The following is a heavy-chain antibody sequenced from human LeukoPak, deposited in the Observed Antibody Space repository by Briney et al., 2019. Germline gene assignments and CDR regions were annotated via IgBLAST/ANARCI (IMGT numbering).Heavy chain of an antibody. D-gene: IGHD6-13*01. J-gene: IGHJ5*02. V-gene: IGHV1-18*01. CDR3: ARDRFGPYSIPDNWFDP. CDR1: GYTFTSYG. CDR2: ISAYNGNT. Sequence: GASVKVSCKASGYTFTSYGISWVRQPPGQGLEWMGWISAYNGNTNYAQKLQGRVTMTTDTSTSTAYMELRSLRSDDTAVYYCARDRFGPYSIPDNWFDPWGQGTLVTVSS.